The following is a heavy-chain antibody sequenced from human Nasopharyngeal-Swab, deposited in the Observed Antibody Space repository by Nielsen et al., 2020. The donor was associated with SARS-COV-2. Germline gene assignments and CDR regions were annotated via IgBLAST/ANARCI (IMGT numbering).Heavy chain of an antibody. D-gene: IGHD5-18*01. V-gene: IGHV1-2*06. J-gene: IGHJ4*02. Sequence: ASVKVSCKASGYTFTGYYMHWVRQAPGQGLEWMGRTNSNSGDTKYAQKFQGRVTMTRDTSISTADMELSRLRSDDTAVYYCARGNSYGYDYWGQGILVTVSS. CDR2: TNSNSGDT. CDR3: ARGNSYGYDY. CDR1: GYTFTGYY.